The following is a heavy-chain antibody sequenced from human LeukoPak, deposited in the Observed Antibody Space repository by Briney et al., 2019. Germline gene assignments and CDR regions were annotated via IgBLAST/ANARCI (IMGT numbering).Heavy chain of an antibody. D-gene: IGHD6-6*01. V-gene: IGHV3-30*02. CDR2: IQNDGNNK. Sequence: GGSLRLSCAASGFTFSSNGMHWVRQAPGKGLECVAFIQNDGNNKKYADSVKGQFTIFRDNSKNTLYLQMNSLRSEDTAVYYCARDWGTSSLYLVSWGQGTLVTVSS. J-gene: IGHJ4*02. CDR3: ARDWGTSSLYLVS. CDR1: GFTFSSNG.